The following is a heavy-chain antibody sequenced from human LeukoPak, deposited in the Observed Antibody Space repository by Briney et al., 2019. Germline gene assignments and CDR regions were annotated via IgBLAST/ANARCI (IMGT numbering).Heavy chain of an antibody. CDR2: IIPIFGTA. CDR3: ARTVVVVPAAIEGYWYFDL. Sequence: SVKVSCKASGYTFTKYGITWVRQAPGQGLEWMGGIIPIFGTANYAQKFQGRVTITTDESTSTAYMELSSLRSEDTAVYYCARTVVVVPAAIEGYWYFDLWGRGTLVTVSS. CDR1: GYTFTKYG. D-gene: IGHD2-2*02. J-gene: IGHJ2*01. V-gene: IGHV1-69*05.